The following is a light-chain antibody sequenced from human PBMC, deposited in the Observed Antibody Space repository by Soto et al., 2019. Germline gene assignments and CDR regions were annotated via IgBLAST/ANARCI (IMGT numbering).Light chain of an antibody. CDR1: SSDIGGYNY. CDR2: DVR. J-gene: IGLJ2*01. CDR3: SSYTSGNTVI. V-gene: IGLV2-14*01. Sequence: QSALTQPASVSGSPGQSITISCTGTSSDIGGYNYVSWYQQHPRKAPKLMIYDVRSRPSGVSDRFSASKSGNTASLTITGLQAEDEADYYCSSYTSGNTVIFGEGTKLTVL.